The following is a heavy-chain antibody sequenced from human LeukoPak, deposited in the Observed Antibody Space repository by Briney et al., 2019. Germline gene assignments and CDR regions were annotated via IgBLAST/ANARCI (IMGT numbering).Heavy chain of an antibody. D-gene: IGHD4-17*01. CDR3: ARDNTVTTSWYFDL. Sequence: ASVKVSCKASGYTFTGYYMHWVRRAPGQGLEWMGWINPNSGGTNYAQKFQGRVTMTRDTSISTAYMELSRLRSDDTAVYYCARDNTVTTSWYFDLWGRGTLVTVSS. CDR2: INPNSGGT. J-gene: IGHJ2*01. CDR1: GYTFTGYY. V-gene: IGHV1-2*02.